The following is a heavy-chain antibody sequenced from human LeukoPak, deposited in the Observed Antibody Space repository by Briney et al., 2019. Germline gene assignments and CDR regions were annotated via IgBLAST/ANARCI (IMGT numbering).Heavy chain of an antibody. CDR1: GFTFSSYS. Sequence: GESLRLSCAASGFTFSSYSMNWVRQAPGKGLEWVSYISSSSNSIYYADSGKGRFTISRDNAKNSLYLQMNNLRAEDTAVYYCARSRDKNTYGYAYWGQGTLVTVSS. CDR3: ARSRDKNTYGYAY. D-gene: IGHD5-18*01. CDR2: ISSSSNSI. V-gene: IGHV3-48*01. J-gene: IGHJ4*02.